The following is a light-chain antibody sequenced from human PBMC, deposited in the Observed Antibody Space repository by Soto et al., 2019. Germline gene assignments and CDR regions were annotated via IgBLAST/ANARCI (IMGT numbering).Light chain of an antibody. CDR3: QQTFGTPRT. V-gene: IGKV1-39*01. Sequence: DLQMTQSPSSLSASVGDRVTITCRASRSISTYLNWYQQKPGQVPELLISAASTLQRGVPSRFSGSGSGTDFTLTISSLQSEDFATYYCQQTFGTPRTFGQGTRVDIK. CDR2: AAS. J-gene: IGKJ1*01. CDR1: RSISTY.